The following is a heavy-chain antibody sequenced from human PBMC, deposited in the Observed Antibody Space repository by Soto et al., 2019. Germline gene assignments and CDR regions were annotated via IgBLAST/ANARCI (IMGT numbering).Heavy chain of an antibody. CDR1: GGSFSGYY. J-gene: IGHJ1*01. CDR2: INHSGST. CDR3: AREGPPIRAHNPPEYFQH. Sequence: SETLSLTCAVYGGSFSGYYWSWIRQPPGKGLEWIGKINHSGSTNYNPSLKSRVTLSLDTSKNQFSLNLNSVTAADTAVYYCAREGPPIRAHNPPEYFQHWGQGTPVTVSS. V-gene: IGHV4-34*01.